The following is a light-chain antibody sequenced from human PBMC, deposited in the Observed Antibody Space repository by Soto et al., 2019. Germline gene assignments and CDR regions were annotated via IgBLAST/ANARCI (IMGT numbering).Light chain of an antibody. CDR3: SSYTSSNTVV. CDR2: DVS. V-gene: IGLV2-14*01. J-gene: IGLJ1*01. Sequence: QSALAQPASVSGSPGQSIAISCTGTSSDVGRYNYVSWFQQHPVKAPKLMIYDVSNRPSGVSDRFSGSKSGNTASLTISGLQAEDEADYYCSSYTSSNTVVFGTGTKVTVL. CDR1: SSDVGRYNY.